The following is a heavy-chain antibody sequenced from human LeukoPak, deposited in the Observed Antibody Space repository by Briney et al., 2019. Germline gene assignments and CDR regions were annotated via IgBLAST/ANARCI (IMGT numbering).Heavy chain of an antibody. D-gene: IGHD6-6*01. Sequence: ASVKVSCKASGGTFSSYAISWVRQAPGQGLEWMGGIIPIFGTANYAQKFQGRVTITADKSTSTAYMELSSLRSVDTAVYYCARHYSSSQDSCLGYWGQGTLVTVSS. V-gene: IGHV1-69*06. CDR3: ARHYSSSQDSCLGY. CDR2: IIPIFGTA. CDR1: GGTFSSYA. J-gene: IGHJ4*02.